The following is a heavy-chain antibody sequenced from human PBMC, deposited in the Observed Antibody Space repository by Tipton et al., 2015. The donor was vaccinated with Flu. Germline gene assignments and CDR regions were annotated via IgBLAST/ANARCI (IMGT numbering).Heavy chain of an antibody. V-gene: IGHV4-38-2*02. Sequence: TLSLTCTISGYSISTGYYWGWIRQPPGKGLEWIASIYHSGNTFYNPSLKSRVTISVDTSKNQISLKLTPVTAADTAVYYCARSGDFYLNWFGPWGQGTLVTVSS. CDR3: ARSGDFYLNWFGP. J-gene: IGHJ5*02. CDR2: IYHSGNT. CDR1: GYSISTGYY. D-gene: IGHD2/OR15-2a*01.